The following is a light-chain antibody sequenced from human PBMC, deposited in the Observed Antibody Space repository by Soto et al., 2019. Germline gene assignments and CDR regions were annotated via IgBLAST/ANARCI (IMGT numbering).Light chain of an antibody. V-gene: IGKV3-15*01. CDR3: QQYNNWPRT. J-gene: IGKJ1*01. CDR2: GAS. CDR1: QSVSGN. Sequence: EIVMTQSPATLSVSPGERATLSCRASQSVSGNLAWYQQKPGQAPRLLIYGASTGATGIPARVSSSGSGTEFTLTISSLQSEDFAVYYCQQYNNWPRTFGQGTKVEIK.